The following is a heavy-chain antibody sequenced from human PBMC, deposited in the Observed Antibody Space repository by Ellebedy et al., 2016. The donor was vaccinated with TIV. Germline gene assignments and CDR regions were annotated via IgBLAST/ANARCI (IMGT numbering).Heavy chain of an antibody. J-gene: IGHJ5*02. CDR3: ASRLGIGP. CDR2: IDNDGSDT. V-gene: IGHV3-74*01. CDR1: GFPFSSYW. D-gene: IGHD3-16*01. Sequence: GGSLRLSXAASGFPFSSYWIHWVRQAPGKGLVWVSRIDNDGSDTIYPDSVKGRFTISSDKARNLLYLEMNNLRADDTAVYYCASRLGIGPWGQGTLVTVSS.